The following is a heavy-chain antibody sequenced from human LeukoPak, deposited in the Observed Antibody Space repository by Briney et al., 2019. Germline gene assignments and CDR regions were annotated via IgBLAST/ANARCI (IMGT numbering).Heavy chain of an antibody. D-gene: IGHD2-2*01. V-gene: IGHV1-2*02. J-gene: IGHJ4*02. CDR2: INPNSGGT. Sequence: ASVKVSCKASGYTFTGYYMHWVRQAPGQGLEWMGWINPNSGGTNYAQKFQGRVTMTRDTSISTAYMELSRLRSDDTAVYYCARWIHCSSTSCSYYFDYWRQGTLVTVSS. CDR3: ARWIHCSSTSCSYYFDY. CDR1: GYTFTGYY.